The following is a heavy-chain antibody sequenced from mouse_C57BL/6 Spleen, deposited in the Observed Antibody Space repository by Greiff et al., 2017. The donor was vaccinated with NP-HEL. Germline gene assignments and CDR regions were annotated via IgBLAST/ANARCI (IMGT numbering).Heavy chain of an antibody. CDR2: IWWDDDK. CDR3: ARIARIAYGNYPYFDY. CDR1: GFSLSTFGMG. Sequence: QVTLKVSGPGILQPSQTLSLTCSFSGFSLSTFGMGVGWIRQPSGKGLEWLAHIWWDDDKYYNPALRSRLTISKDTSKNQVFLKIANVDTADTATYYCARIARIAYGNYPYFDYWGQGTTLTVSS. J-gene: IGHJ2*01. D-gene: IGHD2-1*01. V-gene: IGHV8-8*01.